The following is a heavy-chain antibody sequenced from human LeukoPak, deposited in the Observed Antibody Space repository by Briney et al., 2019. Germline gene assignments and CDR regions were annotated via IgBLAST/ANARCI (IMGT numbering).Heavy chain of an antibody. V-gene: IGHV1-18*04. CDR1: GYTFSNYG. Sequence: GASVKVSCKASGYTFSNYGISWVRQAPGLGLEWMGWTSYNGNTNYAQKFQDRVTMTTDTSTTTAYMALRSLESDDTAVYYCARHSGSGWQALGYWGQGTLVTVSS. J-gene: IGHJ4*02. CDR2: TSYNGNT. D-gene: IGHD6-19*01. CDR3: ARHSGSGWQALGY.